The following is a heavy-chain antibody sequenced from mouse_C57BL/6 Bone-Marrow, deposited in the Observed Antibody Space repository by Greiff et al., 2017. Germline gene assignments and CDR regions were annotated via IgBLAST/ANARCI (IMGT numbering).Heavy chain of an antibody. CDR1: GYTFTSYW. V-gene: IGHV1-69*01. CDR3: ALPYFDY. J-gene: IGHJ2*01. Sequence: VQLQQPGAELVMPGASVKLSCKASGYTFTSYWMHGVKQRPGQGLEWIGEIDPSDSYTNYNQKFKGKSTLTVDKSSSTAYMQLSSLTSEDSAVYYCALPYFDYWGQGTTLTVSS. CDR2: IDPSDSYT. D-gene: IGHD1-1*01.